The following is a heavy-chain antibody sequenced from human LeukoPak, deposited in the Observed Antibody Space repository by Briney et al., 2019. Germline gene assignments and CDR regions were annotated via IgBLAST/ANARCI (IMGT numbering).Heavy chain of an antibody. Sequence: ASVKVSCKASGYSFTSHYMHWVRQAPGQGLEWMGWISAYNGNTNYAQKLQGRVTMTTDTSTSTAYMELRSLRSDDTAVYYCARGVYDYVWGSYRRYNWFDPWGQGTLVTVSS. CDR1: GYSFTSHY. CDR2: ISAYNGNT. V-gene: IGHV1-18*04. CDR3: ARGVYDYVWGSYRRYNWFDP. D-gene: IGHD3-16*02. J-gene: IGHJ5*02.